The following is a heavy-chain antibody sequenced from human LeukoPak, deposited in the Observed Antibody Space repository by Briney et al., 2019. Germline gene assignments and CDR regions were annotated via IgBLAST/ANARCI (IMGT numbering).Heavy chain of an antibody. CDR2: IAGSDGFT. J-gene: IGHJ4*02. CDR1: GFPFSSYA. CDR3: VISLDY. V-gene: IGHV3-23*01. Sequence: GGSLRLSCAASGFPFSSYAMNWVRQAPGKGLEWVSVIAGSDGFTQYADSVKGRFTISRDNSKNTVYLQMNRLRVEDTALYYCVISLDYWGQGTLVTVSS.